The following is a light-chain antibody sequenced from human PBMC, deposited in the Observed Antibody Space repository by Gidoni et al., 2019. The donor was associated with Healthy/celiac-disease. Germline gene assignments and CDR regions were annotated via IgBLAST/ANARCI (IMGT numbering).Light chain of an antibody. CDR1: QSVLYSSNNKNY. CDR3: QQYYSTPPA. Sequence: DIVMTQSPDSLAVSLGESATINCKSSQSVLYSSNNKNYLAWYQQKPGQPPKLLIYWASTRESGVPDRFSGSGSGTDFTLTSSSLQAEDVAVYYCQQYYSTPPAFGPGTKVDIK. CDR2: WAS. V-gene: IGKV4-1*01. J-gene: IGKJ3*01.